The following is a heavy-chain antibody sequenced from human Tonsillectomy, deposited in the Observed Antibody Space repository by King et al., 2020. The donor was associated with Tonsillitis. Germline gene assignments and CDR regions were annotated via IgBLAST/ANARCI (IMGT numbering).Heavy chain of an antibody. CDR1: EYTFTNYW. CDR2: IEPSDSYT. Sequence: VQLVESGAEVKKPGESLRISCKGSEYTFTNYWISWVRQMPGKGLEWMGRIEPSDSYTAYSPSFQGHVSFSVDKSISTAYLQWSSLKASDTAVYYCARGYCSGVSCYYYYALDVWGQGTTVTVSS. V-gene: IGHV5-10-1*03. CDR3: ARGYCSGVSCYYYYALDV. D-gene: IGHD2-15*01. J-gene: IGHJ6*02.